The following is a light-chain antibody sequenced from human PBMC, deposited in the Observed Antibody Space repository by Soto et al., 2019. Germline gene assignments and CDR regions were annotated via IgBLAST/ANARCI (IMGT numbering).Light chain of an antibody. CDR2: DVS. CDR3: SSYTTSSTYV. CDR1: SSDVGGYNY. V-gene: IGLV2-14*01. J-gene: IGLJ1*01. Sequence: QSALTQPASVSGSPGQSIAISCTGTSSDVGGYNYVSWYQQHPGKAPKLILCDVSTRPSGVSDRFSGSKSGNTASLTISGLQTEDEADYYCSSYTTSSTYVFGTGTKVTVL.